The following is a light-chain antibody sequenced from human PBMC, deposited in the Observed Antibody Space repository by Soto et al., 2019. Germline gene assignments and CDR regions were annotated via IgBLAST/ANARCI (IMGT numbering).Light chain of an antibody. CDR3: CSYAGSYTVV. Sequence: QSALTQPRSVSGSPGQSVTISCTGTSSDIGGYNYVSWFQHHPGKAPKLMIYDVSKRPSGVIDRFSGSKSSNTASLTISGLQAEDEADYYCCSYAGSYTVVFGGGTKVTVL. V-gene: IGLV2-11*01. J-gene: IGLJ3*02. CDR1: SSDIGGYNY. CDR2: DVS.